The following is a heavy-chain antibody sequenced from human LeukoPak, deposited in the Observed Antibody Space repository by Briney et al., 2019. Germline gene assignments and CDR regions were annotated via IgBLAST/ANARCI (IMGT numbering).Heavy chain of an antibody. CDR1: GGSISSGGYS. CDR2: TYHSGST. J-gene: IGHJ4*02. V-gene: IGHV4-30-2*01. CDR3: ARERVTGETY. Sequence: PSETLSLTCTVSGGSISSGGYSWSWIRQPPGKGLEWIGYTYHSGSTYYNPSLKSRVTISVDRSKNQFSLKLSSVTAADTAVYYCARERVTGETYWGQGTLVTVSS. D-gene: IGHD7-27*01.